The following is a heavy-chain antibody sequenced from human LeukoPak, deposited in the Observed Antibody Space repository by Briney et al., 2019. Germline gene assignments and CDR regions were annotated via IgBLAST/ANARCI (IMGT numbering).Heavy chain of an antibody. CDR3: ARVDVYSGYPFDY. CDR1: GGSFSGYY. V-gene: IGHV4-34*01. Sequence: SETLSLTCAVYGGSFSGYYWSWIRQPPGKGLEWIGEINHSGSTNYNPSLKSRVTISVDTSKNQFSLKLSSVTAADTAVYYCARVDVYSGYPFDYWGQGTLVTVSS. J-gene: IGHJ4*02. CDR2: INHSGST. D-gene: IGHD5-12*01.